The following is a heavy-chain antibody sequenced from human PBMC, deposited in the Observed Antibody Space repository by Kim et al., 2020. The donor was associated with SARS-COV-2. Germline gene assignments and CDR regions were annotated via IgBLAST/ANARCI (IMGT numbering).Heavy chain of an antibody. CDR3: ARVRGHDYGDYLDAFDI. CDR2: IIPIFGTA. D-gene: IGHD4-17*01. CDR1: GGTFSSYA. Sequence: SVKVSCKASGGTFSSYAISWVRQAPGQGLEWMGGIIPIFGTANYAQKFQGRVTITADESTSTAYMELSSLRSEDTAVYYCARVRGHDYGDYLDAFDIWGQGTMVTVSS. J-gene: IGHJ3*02. V-gene: IGHV1-69*13.